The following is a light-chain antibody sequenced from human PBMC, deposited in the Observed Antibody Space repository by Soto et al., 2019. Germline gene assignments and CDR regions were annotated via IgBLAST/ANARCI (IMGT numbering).Light chain of an antibody. CDR1: TGAVTGGHY. Sequence: QAVVTQEPSLTVSPGGTVTLTCGSSTGAVTGGHYPYWLQQKPGQAPRTLIYDTSNKHSWTPARFSGSLLGGKAALTLSGAQPEDEAEYYCLLSYSGTRLVFGGGTQLTVL. CDR2: DTS. CDR3: LLSYSGTRLV. J-gene: IGLJ2*01. V-gene: IGLV7-46*01.